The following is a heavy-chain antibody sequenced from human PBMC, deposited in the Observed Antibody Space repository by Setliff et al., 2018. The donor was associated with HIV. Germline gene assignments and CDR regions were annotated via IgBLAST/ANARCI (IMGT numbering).Heavy chain of an antibody. D-gene: IGHD6-13*01. J-gene: IGHJ4*02. Sequence: PSETLSLTCAVYGGSFSGYNWNWIRQPPGKGLEWIGEINHRGSTNYNPSLKSRVTISVDTSKNQFSLKLSSVTAADTAVYYCASAALQHLVQIFDYWGQGTLVTVS. CDR3: ASAALQHLVQIFDY. V-gene: IGHV4-34*01. CDR1: GGSFSGYN. CDR2: INHRGST.